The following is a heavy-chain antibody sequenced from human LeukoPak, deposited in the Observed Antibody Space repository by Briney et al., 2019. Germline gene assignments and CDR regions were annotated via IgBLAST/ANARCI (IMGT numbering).Heavy chain of an antibody. CDR1: GFMFSTYD. D-gene: IGHD6-6*01. J-gene: IGHJ4*02. Sequence: PGGSLRLSCAASGFMFSTYDMSWVRQAPGKGLEWVSTIIGSSIYYADSVKGRFTISRDNSKNTLYLQMNSLRAEDTAVYYCAKANSSSSPHFDYWGQGTLVTVSS. V-gene: IGHV3-23*01. CDR3: AKANSSSSPHFDY. CDR2: IIGSSI.